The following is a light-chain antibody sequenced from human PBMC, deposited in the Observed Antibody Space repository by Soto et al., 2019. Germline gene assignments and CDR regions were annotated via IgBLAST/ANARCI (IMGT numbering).Light chain of an antibody. CDR3: QQYYTSPTWT. CDR2: WAS. CDR1: QSVFSRFRNKNY. Sequence: DIVMTQSPDSLTLSLGKRATINCKSSQSVFSRFRNKNYLGWFQQKPGQPPRLLIYWASTRESGVSDRFSGSGSGTDFPLTINSLQAEDVAVYYCQQYYTSPTWTFGQGTKVEV. V-gene: IGKV4-1*01. J-gene: IGKJ1*01.